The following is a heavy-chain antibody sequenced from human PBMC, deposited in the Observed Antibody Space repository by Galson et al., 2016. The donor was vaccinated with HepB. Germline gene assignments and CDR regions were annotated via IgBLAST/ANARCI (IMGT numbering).Heavy chain of an antibody. CDR2: ISYDGSNK. V-gene: IGHV3-30*03. CDR1: GFTFSSYG. J-gene: IGHJ4*02. Sequence: SLRLSCAASGFTFSSYGMHWVRQAPGKGLEWVAVISYDGSNKYYADSVKGRFTISRDNSKNTLYLQMNSLRAEDTAVYYCARAERWGAAGGSFQLDCWGQGTLVTVSS. D-gene: IGHD6-13*01. CDR3: ARAERWGAAGGSFQLDC.